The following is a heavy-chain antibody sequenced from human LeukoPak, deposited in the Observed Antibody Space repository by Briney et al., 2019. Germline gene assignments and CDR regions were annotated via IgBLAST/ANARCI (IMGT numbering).Heavy chain of an antibody. J-gene: IGHJ4*02. D-gene: IGHD1-14*01. CDR2: IGPTGTDR. V-gene: IGHV3-21*01. CDR3: ATETIGRHYDY. Sequence: AGGSLRLSCAASGFTFSSCGFDWVRQAPGKGLEWVSSIGPTGTDRYYADSVRGRFTISRDNAKNSMYLQMDSLRDEDTAVYYCATETIGRHYDYWGQGTLLTVSS. CDR1: GFTFSSCG.